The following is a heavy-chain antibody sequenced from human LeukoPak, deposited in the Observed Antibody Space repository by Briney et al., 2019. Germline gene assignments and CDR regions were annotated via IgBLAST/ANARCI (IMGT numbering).Heavy chain of an antibody. Sequence: SETLSLTCTVSGGSISSADYYWSWIRQPPGKGLEWVGYIYYSGSTYYNPSLKSRVTMSVDTSRNQWPLKLSSVTAADTAVYYCAGLRGSGTCDYWGQGTLVTVSS. D-gene: IGHD3-10*01. J-gene: IGHJ4*02. CDR1: GGSISSADYY. CDR2: IYYSGST. V-gene: IGHV4-30-4*01. CDR3: AGLRGSGTCDY.